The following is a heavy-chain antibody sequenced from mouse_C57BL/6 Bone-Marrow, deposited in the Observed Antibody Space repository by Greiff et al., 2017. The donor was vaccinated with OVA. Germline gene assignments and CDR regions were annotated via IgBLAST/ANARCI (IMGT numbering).Heavy chain of an antibody. CDR3: TTYLDYYGSSYGY. V-gene: IGHV1-63*01. Sequence: QVQLQQSGAELVRPGTSVKMSCKASGYTFTNYWIGWAKQRPGHGLEWIGDIYPGGGYTNYNEKFKGKATLTADTSSNTAYLQLSSLTSEDTAVYYCTTYLDYYGSSYGYWGQGTTLTVSS. CDR1: GYTFTNYW. D-gene: IGHD1-1*01. J-gene: IGHJ2*01. CDR2: IYPGGGYT.